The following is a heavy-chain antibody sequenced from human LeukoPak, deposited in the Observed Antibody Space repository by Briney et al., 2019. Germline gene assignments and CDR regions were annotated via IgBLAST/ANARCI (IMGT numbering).Heavy chain of an antibody. J-gene: IGHJ4*02. V-gene: IGHV3-30-3*01. Sequence: GRSLRLSYAASGFTFSNYAMHWVRQAPGKGLEWVAVISYDGSDKYYADSVKGRFTISRDNSKNTLYLQMNSLRPEDTAVYYCARDWGRGYSSGWYGDFDNRGQGTLVTVSS. D-gene: IGHD6-19*01. CDR2: ISYDGSDK. CDR3: ARDWGRGYSSGWYGDFDN. CDR1: GFTFSNYA.